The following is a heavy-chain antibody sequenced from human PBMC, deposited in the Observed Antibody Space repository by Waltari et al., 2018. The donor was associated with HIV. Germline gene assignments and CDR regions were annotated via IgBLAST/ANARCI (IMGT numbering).Heavy chain of an antibody. CDR3: ARGGVGATTNWLDP. D-gene: IGHD1-26*01. V-gene: IGHV4-31*01. CDR1: GAPISRSGYY. CDR2: IYYRGNT. Sequence: QVQLQASGPGPVKPSQTLSLTCTVSGAPISRSGYYWSWFRQRPGQGLEWIGSIYYRGNTYYNPSLKSLLTVSLDTSKNHFALRLNSVTAADTAVYYCARGGVGATTNWLDPWGQGTLVTVSS. J-gene: IGHJ5*02.